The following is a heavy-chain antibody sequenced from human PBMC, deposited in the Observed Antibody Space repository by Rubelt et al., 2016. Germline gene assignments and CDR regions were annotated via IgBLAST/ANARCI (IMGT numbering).Heavy chain of an antibody. D-gene: IGHD3-10*01. CDR3: ARGLDSTKTGAD. CDR1: GGSFSGYY. Sequence: QVQLQQWGAGLLKPSETLSLTCAVYGGSFSGYYWNWIRQPPGEGLEWIGDINHSGYTNYNPSLGSRVTISLDTSKNQFSRHRTSVTAADTAVYYWARGLDSTKTGADWGQGTLVTVSS. V-gene: IGHV4-34*01. CDR2: INHSGYT. J-gene: IGHJ4*02.